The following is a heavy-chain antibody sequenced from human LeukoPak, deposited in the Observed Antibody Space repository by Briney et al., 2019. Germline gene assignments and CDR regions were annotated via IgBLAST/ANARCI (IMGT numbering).Heavy chain of an antibody. V-gene: IGHV4-61*02. Sequence: SETLSLTCTVSGGSISSGSYYWSWIRQPAGKGLECIGRIYTSGSTNYNPSLKSRVTISVDTSKNQFSLKLSSVTAADTAVYYCASRSYGSGIRYYDSSGYSGRKRIFDYWGQGTLVTVSS. CDR2: IYTSGST. CDR3: ASRSYGSGIRYYDSSGYSGRKRIFDY. J-gene: IGHJ4*02. D-gene: IGHD3-22*01. CDR1: GGSISSGSYY.